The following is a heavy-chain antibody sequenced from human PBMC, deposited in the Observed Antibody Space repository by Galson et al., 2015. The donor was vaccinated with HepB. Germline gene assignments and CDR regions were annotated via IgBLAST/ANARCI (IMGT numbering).Heavy chain of an antibody. Sequence: QSGAEVKKPGESLKISCKGSGYSFTSYWIGWVRQMPGKGLEWMGIIYPGDSDTRYSPSFQGQVTISADKSISTAYLQWSSLKASDTAMYYCARVDYYDSSGYSRPFDYWGQGTLVTVSS. CDR1: GYSFTSYW. D-gene: IGHD3-22*01. CDR2: IYPGDSDT. V-gene: IGHV5-51*01. CDR3: ARVDYYDSSGYSRPFDY. J-gene: IGHJ4*02.